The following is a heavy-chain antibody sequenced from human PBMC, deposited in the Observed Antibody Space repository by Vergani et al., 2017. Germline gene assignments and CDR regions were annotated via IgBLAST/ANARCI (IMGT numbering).Heavy chain of an antibody. CDR3: ASLRDYYYMDV. Sequence: QVRLQESGPGLVKPSETLSLTCSVSGGSISSGGYSWSWIRQPPGKGLEWIGYIYHSGSTYYNPSLKSRVTISVDRSKNQFSLKLSSVTAADTAVYYCASLRDYYYMDVWGKGTTVTVSS. J-gene: IGHJ6*03. CDR1: GGSISSGGYS. D-gene: IGHD4-17*01. V-gene: IGHV4-30-2*01. CDR2: IYHSGST.